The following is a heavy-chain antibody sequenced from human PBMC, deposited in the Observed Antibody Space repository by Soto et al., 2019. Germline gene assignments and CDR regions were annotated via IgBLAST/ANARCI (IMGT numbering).Heavy chain of an antibody. V-gene: IGHV3-9*01. CDR1: GFTFDDYA. CDR3: AKDKGIALNVFVY. Sequence: EVQLVESGGGLVQPGRSLRLSCAASGFTFDDYAMHWVRQAPGKGLEWVSGISWNSGRIGYADSVKGRFTISRDNAKNSLYLQTNSLRAEDTALYYCAKDKGIALNVFVYWGQGTRVTVSS. J-gene: IGHJ4*02. D-gene: IGHD6-13*01. CDR2: ISWNSGRI.